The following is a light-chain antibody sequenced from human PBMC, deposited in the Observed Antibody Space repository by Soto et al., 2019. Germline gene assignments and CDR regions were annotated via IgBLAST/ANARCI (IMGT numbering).Light chain of an antibody. J-gene: IGKJ2*01. CDR2: AAS. CDR1: QGIKND. Sequence: AIQMTQSPSSLSASVGDRVTITCRASQGIKNDVAWYQHKPGKAPKLLIYAASSLQSGVPPRFSGSGSGTDFTLTINSPQPEDFATYYCLQDYNYPYTFGQGTKLEI. CDR3: LQDYNYPYT. V-gene: IGKV1-6*01.